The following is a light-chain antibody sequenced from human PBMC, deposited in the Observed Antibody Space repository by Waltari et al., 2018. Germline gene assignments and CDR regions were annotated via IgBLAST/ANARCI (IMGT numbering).Light chain of an antibody. CDR1: QSISSY. V-gene: IGKV1-39*01. CDR3: QQSYSTPS. Sequence: DIQMTQSPSSLSASVGDRVTITCRASQSISSYLNWYQQKPGKVPKLLIYAASSLQSGVPSRFSGSGSGTDFTLTISSLKPEDFATYYCQQSYSTPSFGQGTKVEIK. CDR2: AAS. J-gene: IGKJ1*01.